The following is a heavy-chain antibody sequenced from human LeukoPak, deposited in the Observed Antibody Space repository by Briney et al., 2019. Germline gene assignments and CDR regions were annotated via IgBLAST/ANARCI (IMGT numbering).Heavy chain of an antibody. Sequence: SETLSLTCAVHGGSFRGYYWSWIRQPLGKGLEWSGEINHSGSTNYNPSLKSRVTISVDTSKNQFSLKLSSVTAADTAVYYCAREYSKAARAHTDVWGKGTTVTVSS. CDR3: AREYSKAARAHTDV. CDR1: GGSFRGYY. CDR2: INHSGST. V-gene: IGHV4-34*01. J-gene: IGHJ6*03. D-gene: IGHD6-6*01.